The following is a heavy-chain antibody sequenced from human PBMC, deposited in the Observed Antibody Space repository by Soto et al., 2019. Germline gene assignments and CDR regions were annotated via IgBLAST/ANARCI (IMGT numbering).Heavy chain of an antibody. J-gene: IGHJ6*02. V-gene: IGHV5-10-1*01. CDR1: GYSFTSYW. D-gene: IGHD3-22*01. Sequence: GESLKISCKGSGYSFTSYWISWGRQMPGKGLEWMGRIDPSDSYTNYSPSFQGHVTISADKSISTAYLQWSSLKASDTAMYYCATYYYDSSGYYYRRYYYGMDVWGQGTTVTVSS. CDR2: IDPSDSYT. CDR3: ATYYYDSSGYYYRRYYYGMDV.